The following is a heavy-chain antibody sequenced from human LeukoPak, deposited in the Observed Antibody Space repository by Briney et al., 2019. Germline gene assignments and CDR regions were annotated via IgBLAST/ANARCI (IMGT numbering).Heavy chain of an antibody. CDR2: IRSKANSYAT. D-gene: IGHD1-26*01. J-gene: IGHJ4*02. CDR3: TRQNMRPSGSLEDFDY. Sequence: GGSLRLSCPASGFTFSGSAMHWVRQASGKGLEWVGRIRSKANSYATAYAASVKGRFTISRDDSKNTAYLQMNSLKTEDTAVYYCTRQNMRPSGSLEDFDYWGQGTLITVSS. V-gene: IGHV3-73*01. CDR1: GFTFSGSA.